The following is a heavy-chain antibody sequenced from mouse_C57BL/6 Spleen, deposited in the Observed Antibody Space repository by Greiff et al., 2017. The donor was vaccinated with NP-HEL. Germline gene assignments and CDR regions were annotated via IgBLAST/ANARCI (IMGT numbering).Heavy chain of an antibody. CDR2: IYPGGGYT. CDR1: GYTFTNYW. CDR3: GYYEYDEAWLAY. D-gene: IGHD2-4*01. V-gene: IGHV1-63*01. J-gene: IGHJ3*01. Sequence: VQLQQSGAELVRPGTSVKMSCKASGYTFTNYWIGWAKQRPGHGLEWIGDIYPGGGYTNYNEKFKGKATLTADKSSSTAYMQFSSLTSEDSAIYYCGYYEYDEAWLAYWGQGTLVTVSA.